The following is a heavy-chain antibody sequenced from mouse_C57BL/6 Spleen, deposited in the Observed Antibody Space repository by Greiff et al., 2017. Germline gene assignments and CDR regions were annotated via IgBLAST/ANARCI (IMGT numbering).Heavy chain of an antibody. CDR1: GYTFTSYW. CDR2: FDPSDSYT. D-gene: IGHD4-1*01. CDR3: ARRGETGALDY. Sequence: QVQLQQPGAELVMPGASVKLSCKASGYTFTSYWMHWVKQRPGQGLEWIGEFDPSDSYTNYNQKFKGKSTLTVEKSSSTAYLQLSSLTSEDSAVYYCARRGETGALDYWGQGTTLTVSS. J-gene: IGHJ2*01. V-gene: IGHV1-69*01.